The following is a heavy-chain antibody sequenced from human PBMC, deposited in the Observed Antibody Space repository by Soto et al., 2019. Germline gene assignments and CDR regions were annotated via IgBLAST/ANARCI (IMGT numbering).Heavy chain of an antibody. CDR1: GFTFSSYA. J-gene: IGHJ4*02. V-gene: IGHV3-23*01. CDR2: ISGSGGST. D-gene: IGHD1-7*01. CDR3: AKVHRGNSNKKYYFDY. Sequence: GGSLRLSCAASGFTFSSYAMSWVRQAPGKGLEWVSAISGSGGSTYYADSVKGRFTISRDNSKNTLYLQMNSLRAEDTAVYYCAKVHRGNSNKKYYFDYWGQGTLVTVSS.